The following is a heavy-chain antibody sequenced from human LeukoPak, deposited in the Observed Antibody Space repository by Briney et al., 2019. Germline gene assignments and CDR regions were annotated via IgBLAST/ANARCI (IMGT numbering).Heavy chain of an antibody. CDR2: INPNSGGT. CDR1: GYTFTGYY. CDR3: ARGGTSWGSPYWCFDL. Sequence: ASVKVSCKASGYTFTGYYIHWVRQAPGQGLEWMGWINPNSGGTNYAEKFQGRVTMTRDTSISTAYMELSRLRSDDTAVYYCARGGTSWGSPYWCFDLWGRGTLVTVSS. V-gene: IGHV1-2*02. J-gene: IGHJ2*01. D-gene: IGHD7-27*01.